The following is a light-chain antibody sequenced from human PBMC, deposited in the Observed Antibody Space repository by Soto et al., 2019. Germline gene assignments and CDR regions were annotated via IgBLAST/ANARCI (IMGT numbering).Light chain of an antibody. V-gene: IGLV2-14*01. J-gene: IGLJ1*01. CDR3: SSYTITNHYV. CDR2: EVS. CDR1: SSDVGGYDY. Sequence: QSVLSQPASVSWSPGQSITISCTGTSSDVGGYDYVSWFQQHPGKAPKLMIFEVSNRPSGVSYRFSGSKSGNTASLTISGLQAEDEADYYCSSYTITNHYVFGTGTKVTAL.